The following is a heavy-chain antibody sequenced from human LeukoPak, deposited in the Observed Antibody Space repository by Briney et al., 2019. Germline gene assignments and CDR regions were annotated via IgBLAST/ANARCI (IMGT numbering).Heavy chain of an antibody. CDR2: ISSSSSYI. V-gene: IGHV3-21*01. CDR1: GFTFSSYS. D-gene: IGHD2-2*01. CDR3: ARDRVRPAANDAFDI. J-gene: IGHJ3*02. Sequence: GGSLRLSCAASGFTFSSYSMNWVRQAPGRRLEWVSSISSSSSYIYYADSVKGRFTISRDNAKNSLYLQMNSLRAEDTAVYYCARDRVRPAANDAFDIWGQGTMVTVSS.